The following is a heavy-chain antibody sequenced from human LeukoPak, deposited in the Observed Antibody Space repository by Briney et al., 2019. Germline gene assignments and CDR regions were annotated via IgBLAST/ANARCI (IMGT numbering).Heavy chain of an antibody. D-gene: IGHD1-26*01. CDR2: IKEDGSGK. J-gene: IGHJ4*02. V-gene: IGHV3-7*05. CDR3: AKSRVGYDY. Sequence: PGGSLRLSCAASGFTFSRYWMNWVRQAPGKGLEWVASIKEDGSGKFYVDSVKGRFTISRDNSKNTLYPQMNSLRAEDTAVYYCAKSRVGYDYWGQGTLVTVSS. CDR1: GFTFSRYW.